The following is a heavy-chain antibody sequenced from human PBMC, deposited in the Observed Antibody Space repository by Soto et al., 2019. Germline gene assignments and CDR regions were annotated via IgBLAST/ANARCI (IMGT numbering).Heavy chain of an antibody. CDR3: AKVRFEGGSNGLDV. CDR1: GFSFDDYA. CDR2: ISGGGVNT. Sequence: EVQLLESGGGSVQPGGSLRLSCTASGFSFDDYAMSWVRQAPGKGLEWVSSISGGGVNTYYADSVMGRFTISRDNSKNMLFLQMNSLRAEDTAVYYCAKVRFEGGSNGLDVWGQGTTVTVSS. J-gene: IGHJ6*02. D-gene: IGHD3-9*01. V-gene: IGHV3-23*01.